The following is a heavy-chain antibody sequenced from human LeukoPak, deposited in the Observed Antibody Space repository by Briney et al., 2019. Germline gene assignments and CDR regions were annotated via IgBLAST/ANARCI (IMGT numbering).Heavy chain of an antibody. Sequence: GGSLRLSCAASGFTFRSYAMTWVRQAPGKGLEWVSAISGDGENTYYTDSVKGRFTISRDNSKNTLYLQMNSLRADDTAMYYCVREASGVSSSAFDVWGQGTMVTVSS. J-gene: IGHJ3*01. CDR3: VREASGVSSSAFDV. CDR2: ISGDGENT. D-gene: IGHD1-26*01. V-gene: IGHV3-23*01. CDR1: GFTFRSYA.